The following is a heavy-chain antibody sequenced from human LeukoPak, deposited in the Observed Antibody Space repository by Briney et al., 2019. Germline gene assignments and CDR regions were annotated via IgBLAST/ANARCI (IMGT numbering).Heavy chain of an antibody. CDR1: GGTFSSYT. CDR3: ARSEYSSSPHGPYYYYCYGMDV. V-gene: IGHV1-69*02. CDR2: IIPILGIA. Sequence: ASVTVSCKASGGTFSSYTISWGRQDPGQGLEWMGRIIPILGIANYAQKFQGRVTITAAKSTSTAYMELSSLRSEDTSVQYCARSEYSSSPHGPYYYYCYGMDVWGEGTTVTVSS. J-gene: IGHJ6*04. D-gene: IGHD6-6*01.